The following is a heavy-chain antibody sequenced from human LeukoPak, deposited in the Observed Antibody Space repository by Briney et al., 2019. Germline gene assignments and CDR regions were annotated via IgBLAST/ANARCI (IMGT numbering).Heavy chain of an antibody. CDR1: ENTFTVHY. J-gene: IGHJ4*02. D-gene: IGHD1-7*01. V-gene: IGHV1-2*02. Sequence: ASVKGSCKASENTFTVHYVHGVRQAPGQGLEWLGWISHDTGGTNYAEKFRGRVTVPRDTSIRTAYMELGSLTSDDTAVYYCARYSAQGTYWGQGTLVTVSS. CDR2: ISHDTGGT. CDR3: ARYSAQGTY.